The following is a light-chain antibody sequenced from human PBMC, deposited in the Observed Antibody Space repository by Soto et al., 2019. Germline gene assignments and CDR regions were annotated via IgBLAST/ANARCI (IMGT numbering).Light chain of an antibody. CDR2: DAS. J-gene: IGKJ3*01. Sequence: EIVLTQSPATLSLSPGERATLSCGASQSVSSSYLAWYQQKPGLAPRLLIYDASSRATGIPDRFSGRGSGTDFTLTISRLEPEDFAVYYCQQYGSSLLTFGPGTKVDIK. CDR1: QSVSSSY. V-gene: IGKV3D-20*01. CDR3: QQYGSSLLT.